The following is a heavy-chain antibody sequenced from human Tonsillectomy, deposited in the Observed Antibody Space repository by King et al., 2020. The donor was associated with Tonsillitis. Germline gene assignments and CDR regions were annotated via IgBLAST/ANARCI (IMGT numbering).Heavy chain of an antibody. CDR3: SRDLEGGVVGWGGAFDM. CDR2: IYSGGST. D-gene: IGHD3-3*01. Sequence: VQLVESGGGLVQPGGSLRLSCAASGFTVSSSYMSWVRQAPGKGLEWVSVIYSGGSTYYADAAKGRFTISRHIPENTVYLQMNNLRPEDTAMYYCSRDLEGGVVGWGGAFDMWGQGTMVTVSS. J-gene: IGHJ3*02. V-gene: IGHV3-53*04. CDR1: GFTVSSSY.